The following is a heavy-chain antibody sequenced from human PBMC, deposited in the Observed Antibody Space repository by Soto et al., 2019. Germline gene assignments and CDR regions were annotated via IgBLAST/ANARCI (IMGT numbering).Heavy chain of an antibody. Sequence: GGSLRLSCAASGFTFSSYSMNWVRQAPGKGLEWVSSISSSSSYIYYADSVKGRFTISRDNAKNSLYLQMNSLRAEDTAVYYCARDLAARYYGMDVWGQGTTITVSS. D-gene: IGHD6-6*01. CDR2: ISSSSSYI. V-gene: IGHV3-21*01. CDR1: GFTFSSYS. J-gene: IGHJ6*02. CDR3: ARDLAARYYGMDV.